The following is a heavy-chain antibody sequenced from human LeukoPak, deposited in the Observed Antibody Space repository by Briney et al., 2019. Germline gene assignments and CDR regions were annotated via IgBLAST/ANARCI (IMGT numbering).Heavy chain of an antibody. Sequence: PSETLSLTCTISGGSISSSSYYWGWIRQPPGKGLEWFGSFYYSGSTNYNPSLKSRVTISVDMSKNQFSLKLSSVTAADTAVYYCARQYYGFDPWGQGTLVTVSS. CDR3: ARQYYGFDP. J-gene: IGHJ5*02. V-gene: IGHV4-39*01. CDR2: FYYSGST. D-gene: IGHD3-10*01. CDR1: GGSISSSSYY.